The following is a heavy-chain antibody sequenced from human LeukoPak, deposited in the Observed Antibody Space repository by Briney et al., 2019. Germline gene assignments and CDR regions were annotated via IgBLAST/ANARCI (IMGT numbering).Heavy chain of an antibody. CDR1: GFTFRTYW. D-gene: IGHD3-10*01. Sequence: GGSLRLSCAASGFTFRTYWMHWVRQAPGKGLEWVAVIWNDGSQKYYADSVKGRFTISKDNSRNTLNLQMDSLRAEDTAVYYCARWGSGGLTLDYWGQGTLVTVSS. V-gene: IGHV3-33*08. J-gene: IGHJ4*02. CDR2: IWNDGSQK. CDR3: ARWGSGGLTLDY.